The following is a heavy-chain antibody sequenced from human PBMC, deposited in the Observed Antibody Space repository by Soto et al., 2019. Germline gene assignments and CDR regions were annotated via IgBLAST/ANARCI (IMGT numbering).Heavy chain of an antibody. J-gene: IGHJ6*03. Sequence: QGQLVQSGAEVKKPGASVKVSCKASGYTFTAYFIHWVRQAPGQGLEWMGRINTNSGGTNYAQKYQGWVTMTRGTSTSTADMELNRLRSDDAAVYHCVRAGVAAAATGYYHCMDVWGKGTTVTVSS. CDR3: VRAGVAAAATGYYHCMDV. D-gene: IGHD6-13*01. CDR1: GYTFTAYF. V-gene: IGHV1-2*04. CDR2: INTNSGGT.